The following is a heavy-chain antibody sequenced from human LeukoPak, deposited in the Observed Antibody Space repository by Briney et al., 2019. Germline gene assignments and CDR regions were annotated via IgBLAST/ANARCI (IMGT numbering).Heavy chain of an antibody. CDR2: ISGSGGST. CDR1: GFTFSSYA. Sequence: TGGSLRLSCAASGFTFSSYAMSWVRQAPGKGLEWVSAISGSGGSTYYADSVKGRFTISRDNSKNTLYVEMNSLRAEDTAVYYCAKGRWYSSGWYLDYWGQGTLVTVSS. J-gene: IGHJ4*02. D-gene: IGHD6-19*01. V-gene: IGHV3-23*01. CDR3: AKGRWYSSGWYLDY.